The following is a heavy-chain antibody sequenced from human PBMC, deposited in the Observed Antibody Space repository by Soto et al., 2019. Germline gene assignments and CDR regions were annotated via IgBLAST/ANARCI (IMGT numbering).Heavy chain of an antibody. D-gene: IGHD4-17*01. V-gene: IGHV4-39*01. CDR3: ARSQTTVTSYDY. J-gene: IGHJ4*02. CDR1: GGSISSSSYY. Sequence: SETLSLTCTVSGGSISSSSYYWGWIRQPPGKGLEWIGSIYYSGSTYYNPSLKSRVTISVDTSKNQFSLKLSSVTAADTAVYYCARSQTTVTSYDYWGQGTLVTVSS. CDR2: IYYSGST.